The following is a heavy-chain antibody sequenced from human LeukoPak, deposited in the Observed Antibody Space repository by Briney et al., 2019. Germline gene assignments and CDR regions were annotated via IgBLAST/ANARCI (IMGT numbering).Heavy chain of an antibody. CDR2: TSAYNGNT. J-gene: IGHJ3*02. D-gene: IGHD6-13*01. Sequence: ASVKVSCKASGYTFTSYGISWVRQAPGQGLEWMGWTSAYNGNTNYAQKLQGRVTMTTDTSTNTAYMELRSLRSDDTAVYYCARRGQQLGAFDIWGQGTMVTVSS. CDR1: GYTFTSYG. CDR3: ARRGQQLGAFDI. V-gene: IGHV1-18*01.